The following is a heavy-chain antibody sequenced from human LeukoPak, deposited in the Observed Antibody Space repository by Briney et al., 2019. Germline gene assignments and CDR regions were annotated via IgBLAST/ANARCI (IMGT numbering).Heavy chain of an antibody. Sequence: SCKASGGTFSSYAMSWVRQAPGKGLEWVSVISGSGGSTYYADSVEGQFTISRDNSKNTLYLQMNSLRAEDTAVYYCAKRGYDSSGYYGYFDSWGQGTLVTVSS. J-gene: IGHJ4*02. D-gene: IGHD3-22*01. CDR2: ISGSGGST. CDR1: GGTFSSYA. CDR3: AKRGYDSSGYYGYFDS. V-gene: IGHV3-23*01.